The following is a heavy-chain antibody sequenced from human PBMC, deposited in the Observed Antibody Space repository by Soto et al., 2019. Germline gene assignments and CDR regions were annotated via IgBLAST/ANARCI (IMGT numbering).Heavy chain of an antibody. CDR3: ARDASLSVAHPPPFDN. V-gene: IGHV4-31*03. CDR1: RDSISSDGSS. J-gene: IGHJ4*02. Sequence: SSETLSLTCTVARDSISSDGSSWSWIRHHPGKGLEWIGNISDTGTRYYNPSLRSRVQISVDPSKNQFTLRLNPVTAADTAVYYCARDASLSVAHPPPFDNWGQGTRVTVSS. CDR2: ISDTGTR.